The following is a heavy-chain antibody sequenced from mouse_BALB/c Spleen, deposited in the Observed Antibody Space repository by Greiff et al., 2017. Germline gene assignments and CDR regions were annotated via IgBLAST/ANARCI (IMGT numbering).Heavy chain of an antibody. J-gene: IGHJ2*01. V-gene: IGHV2-2*02. CDR3: ARANWDERGYYFDY. Sequence: QVQLQQSGPGLVQPSQSLSITCTASGFTLTSYGVHWVRQSPGKGLEWLGVIWSGGSTDYNAAFISRLSISTDNSKSQVFFKMNSLQANDTAIYYCARANWDERGYYFDYWGQGTTLTVSS. CDR2: IWSGGST. CDR1: GFTLTSYG. D-gene: IGHD4-1*01.